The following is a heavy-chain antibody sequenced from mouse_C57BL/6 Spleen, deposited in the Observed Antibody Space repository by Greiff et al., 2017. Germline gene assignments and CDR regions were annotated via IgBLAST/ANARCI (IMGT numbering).Heavy chain of an antibody. J-gene: IGHJ2*01. CDR2: IHPNSGST. Sequence: QVQLQQPGAELVKPGASVKLSCKASGYTFTSYWMHWVKQRPGQGLEWIGMIHPNSGSTNYNEKFKSKATLTVDKSSSTAYMQLSGLTSEDSAVYYCAREGDYYFDYWGQGTTLTVSS. V-gene: IGHV1-64*01. CDR1: GYTFTSYW. CDR3: AREGDYYFDY.